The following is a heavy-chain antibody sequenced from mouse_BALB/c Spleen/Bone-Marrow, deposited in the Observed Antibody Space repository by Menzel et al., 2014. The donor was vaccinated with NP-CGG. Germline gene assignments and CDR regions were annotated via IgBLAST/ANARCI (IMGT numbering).Heavy chain of an antibody. CDR1: GFTFSSFG. CDR2: ISSDSGAI. Sequence: EVQVVESGGGLVQPGGSRKLSCAASGFTFSSFGMHWVRQAPEKGLEWIAYISSDSGAIFYADTVKGRFTISRDNPKNTLFLQMTSLRSEDTAIYFCTRGGNWEDFDHWGQGTTLTVSS. D-gene: IGHD4-1*01. J-gene: IGHJ2*01. CDR3: TRGGNWEDFDH. V-gene: IGHV5-17*02.